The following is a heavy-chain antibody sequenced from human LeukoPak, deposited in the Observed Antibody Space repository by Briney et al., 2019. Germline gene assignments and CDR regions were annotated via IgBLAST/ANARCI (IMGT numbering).Heavy chain of an antibody. D-gene: IGHD3-9*01. CDR3: ARGGVRYFDWFDAFDI. CDR1: GYTFTSYG. V-gene: IGHV1-18*01. Sequence: GASVTVSCKASGYTFTSYGISWVRQAPGQGLEWMGWISAYNGNTNYAQKLQGRVTMTTDTSTSTAYMELRSLRSDDTAVYYCARGGVRYFDWFDAFDIWGQGTMVTVSS. CDR2: ISAYNGNT. J-gene: IGHJ3*02.